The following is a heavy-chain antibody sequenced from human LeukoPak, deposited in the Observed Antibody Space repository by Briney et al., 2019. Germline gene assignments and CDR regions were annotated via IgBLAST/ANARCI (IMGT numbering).Heavy chain of an antibody. CDR1: GFTFSSHW. D-gene: IGHD3-22*01. Sequence: PGGSLRLSCAASGFTFSSHWMHWVRQAPGKGLVWVSRINSDGRTTGYADSVKGRFTISRDNAKNTLYLQMNGLRAEDTAVYYCARGTRYDSSGYYSQDLDYWGQGTLVTVSS. V-gene: IGHV3-74*01. CDR2: INSDGRTT. J-gene: IGHJ4*02. CDR3: ARGTRYDSSGYYSQDLDY.